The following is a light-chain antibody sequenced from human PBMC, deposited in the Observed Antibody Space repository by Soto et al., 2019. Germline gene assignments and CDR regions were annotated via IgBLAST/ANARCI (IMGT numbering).Light chain of an antibody. CDR3: QQYNDYSWT. CDR2: KAS. V-gene: IGKV1-5*03. J-gene: IGKJ1*01. CDR1: QSISIW. Sequence: DIQMTQSPSTLSASVGVRVAITCRASQSISIWLAWYQQKPGKAPKLLIYKASSLESGVPSRFSGSGSGTEFTLTISSLQPDDFATYYCQQYNDYSWTFGQGTKVEIK.